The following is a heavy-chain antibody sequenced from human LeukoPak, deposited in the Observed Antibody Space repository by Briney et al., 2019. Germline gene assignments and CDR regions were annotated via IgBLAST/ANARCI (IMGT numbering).Heavy chain of an antibody. V-gene: IGHV3-21*06. CDR3: ARDRGTTTVRSFDI. J-gene: IGHJ3*02. Sequence: GGSLGLSCAASGFSFNTHSMNWVRQSPGKGLEWVSSISSGSSHIHYADSMKGRFTTSRDNAKNSLHLQMNSLRAEDTALYYCARDRGTTTVRSFDIWGQGTMVTVSS. D-gene: IGHD4-17*01. CDR2: ISSGSSHI. CDR1: GFSFNTHS.